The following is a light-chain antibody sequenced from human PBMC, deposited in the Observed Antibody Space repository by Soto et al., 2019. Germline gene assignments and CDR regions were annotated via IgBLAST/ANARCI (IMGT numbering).Light chain of an antibody. CDR2: GAS. Sequence: EIVLTQSPSTLSFSPWERSTLSFRASQSVSSYLAWYQQKPGQAPRLLIYGASSRATGIPDRFSGSGSGTDFTLTIHSLHPDDFATYYCQQYNSYSTFGQGTKVDIK. CDR1: QSVSSY. CDR3: QQYNSYST. J-gene: IGKJ1*01. V-gene: IGKV3-11*01.